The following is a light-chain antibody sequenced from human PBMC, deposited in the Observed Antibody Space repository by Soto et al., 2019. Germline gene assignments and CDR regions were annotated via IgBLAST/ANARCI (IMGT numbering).Light chain of an antibody. CDR2: GAS. Sequence: EIVLTQSPGTLSLSPGERATLSCRASQSVSSSYLAWYQQKPGQAPRLLIYGASSRATDIPDRFSGSGSGTDFSLTISRLEPEDFAVYYCQQHRGPFGQGTKVEIK. V-gene: IGKV3-20*01. CDR3: QQHRGP. J-gene: IGKJ1*01. CDR1: QSVSSSY.